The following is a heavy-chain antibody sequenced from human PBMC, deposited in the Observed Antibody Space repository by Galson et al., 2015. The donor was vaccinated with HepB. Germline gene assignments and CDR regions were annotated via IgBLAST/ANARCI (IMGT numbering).Heavy chain of an antibody. CDR2: IYPGDSDT. D-gene: IGHD5-24*01. Sequence: QSGAEVKKPGESLKISCRGSGYSFTSYWIGWVRQMPGKGLEWMGIIYPGDSDTRYSPSFQGQVTISADKSISTAYLQWSSLKASDTAMYYCASGGSGLGDGYNWEELWSFDYWGQGTLVTVSS. J-gene: IGHJ4*02. CDR3: ASGGSGLGDGYNWEELWSFDY. V-gene: IGHV5-51*01. CDR1: GYSFTSYW.